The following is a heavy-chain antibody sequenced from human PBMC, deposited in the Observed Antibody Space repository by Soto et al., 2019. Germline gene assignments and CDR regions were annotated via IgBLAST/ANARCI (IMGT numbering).Heavy chain of an antibody. V-gene: IGHV1-46*01. CDR3: AREVGSNSWSYYYGMDV. J-gene: IGHJ6*02. D-gene: IGHD6-13*01. CDR1: GYVFTNYF. CDR2: INPNGGGT. Sequence: QVQLVQSGAEVKKPGASVKVPCKGSGYVFTNYFMHWVRQAPGQGLEWMGIINPNGGGTSYAQKFEGRVTMTRDSATSTVYMDLSSLRSEDTALYFCAREVGSNSWSYYYGMDVWGQGTSVTVSS.